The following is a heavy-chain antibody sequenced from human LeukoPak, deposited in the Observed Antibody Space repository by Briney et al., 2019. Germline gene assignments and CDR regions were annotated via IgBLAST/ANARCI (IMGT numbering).Heavy chain of an antibody. CDR2: ISSSSSYI. CDR3: ARGSGYGKGHDY. Sequence: GGSLRLSCAASGFTFSSYSMNWVRQAPGKGLEWVSSISSSSSYIYYADSVKGRFTISRDNAKNSLYLQMNSLRAEDTAVYYCARGSGYGKGHDYWGQGTLVTASS. CDR1: GFTFSSYS. D-gene: IGHD5-12*01. J-gene: IGHJ4*02. V-gene: IGHV3-21*01.